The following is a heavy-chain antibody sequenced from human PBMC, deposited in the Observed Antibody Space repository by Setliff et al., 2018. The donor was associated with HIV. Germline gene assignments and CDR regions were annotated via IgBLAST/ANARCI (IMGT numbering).Heavy chain of an antibody. Sequence: GESLKISCQGSGYIFTGYWVGWVRQMAGKGLEWMGMVHPVDSDVRYSPSFEGQVTISADKSTSTAYLQWTGLKASDTAVYYCARIGDTSGYYFYIFDLWGQGTMVTVS. V-gene: IGHV5-51*01. CDR1: GYIFTGYW. CDR3: ARIGDTSGYYFYIFDL. J-gene: IGHJ3*01. D-gene: IGHD3-22*01. CDR2: VHPVDSDV.